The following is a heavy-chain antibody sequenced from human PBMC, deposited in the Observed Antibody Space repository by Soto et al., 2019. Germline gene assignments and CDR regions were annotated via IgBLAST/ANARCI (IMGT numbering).Heavy chain of an antibody. CDR2: IIPIFGTA. D-gene: IGHD1-1*01. V-gene: IGHV1-69*13. Sequence: GASVKVSCKASGGTFSSYAISWVRQAPGQGLEWMGGIIPIFGTANYAQKFQGRVTITADESTSTAYMELSSLRSEDTAVYYCEREQPNYYYYGMDVWGQGTTVTVSS. CDR3: EREQPNYYYYGMDV. J-gene: IGHJ6*02. CDR1: GGTFSSYA.